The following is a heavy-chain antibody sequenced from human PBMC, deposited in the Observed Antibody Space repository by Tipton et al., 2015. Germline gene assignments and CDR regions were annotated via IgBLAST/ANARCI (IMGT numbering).Heavy chain of an antibody. J-gene: IGHJ4*02. D-gene: IGHD1-26*01. V-gene: IGHV6-1*01. CDR3: ARVGAGQLTSTPGGFDY. CDR1: GDSVSSSTSA. CDR2: TYYRSKWYY. Sequence: GLVKPSQTLSLTCDISGDSVSSSTSAWNWIRQSPSRGLEWLGRTYYRSKWYYEYSISVKSRVTVTPDTSKNQFSLHLNSVTPEDTAVYYCARVGAGQLTSTPGGFDYWGQGTLVTVSS.